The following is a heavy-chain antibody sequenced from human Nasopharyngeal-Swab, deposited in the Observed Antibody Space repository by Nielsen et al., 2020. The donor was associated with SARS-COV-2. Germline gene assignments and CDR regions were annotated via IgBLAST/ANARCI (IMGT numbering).Heavy chain of an antibody. CDR2: IYYSGST. CDR3: ARGGWGNWFDP. J-gene: IGHJ5*02. Sequence: SETLSLTCTVSGGSISSSSYYWSWIRQPPGKGLEWIGYIYYSGSTNYNPSLKSRVTISVDTSKNQFSLKLSSVTAADTAVYYCARGGWGNWFDPWGQGTLVTVSS. V-gene: IGHV4-61*01. CDR1: GGSISSSSYY. D-gene: IGHD6-19*01.